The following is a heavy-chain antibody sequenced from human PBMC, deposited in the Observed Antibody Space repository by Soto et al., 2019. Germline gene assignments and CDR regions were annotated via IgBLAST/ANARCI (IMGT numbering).Heavy chain of an antibody. CDR2: ISGSGGST. V-gene: IGHV3-23*01. D-gene: IGHD6-19*01. CDR1: GFTFSSYA. CDR3: AKDSNSEGWLPTYYYYYYGMDV. J-gene: IGHJ6*02. Sequence: GGSLRLSCAASGFTFSSYAMSWVRQAPGKGLEWVSAISGSGGSTYYADSVKGRFTISRDNSKNTLYLQMNSLRAEDTAVYYGAKDSNSEGWLPTYYYYYYGMDVWGQGTTVTVSS.